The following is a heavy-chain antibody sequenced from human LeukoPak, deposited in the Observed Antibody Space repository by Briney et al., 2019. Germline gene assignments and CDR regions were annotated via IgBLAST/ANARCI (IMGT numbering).Heavy chain of an antibody. CDR3: ARGRWDYVWGSYRSCYFDY. D-gene: IGHD3-16*02. Sequence: PSETLSLTCAVYGGSFSGYYWSWIRQPPGKGLEWIGEINHSGSTNYNPSLKSRVTISVDTSKNQFSLKLSSVTAADTAVYYCARGRWDYVWGSYRSCYFDYWGQGTLVTVSS. CDR1: GGSFSGYY. CDR2: INHSGST. J-gene: IGHJ4*02. V-gene: IGHV4-34*01.